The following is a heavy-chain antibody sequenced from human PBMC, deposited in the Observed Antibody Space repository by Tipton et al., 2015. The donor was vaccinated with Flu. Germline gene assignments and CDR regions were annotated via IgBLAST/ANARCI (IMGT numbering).Heavy chain of an antibody. CDR1: GFIFSGYA. V-gene: IGHV3-73*01. CDR2: IRSKANAYAT. CDR3: TCISDRGDAFDI. Sequence: CAASGFIFSGYAMHWVRQASGKGLEWVGRIRSKANAYATAYTESVKGRFTISRDDSKNTTYLQMNSLKTEDTAVYYCTCISDRGDAFDIWGEGTMVTVSS. D-gene: IGHD1-14*01. J-gene: IGHJ3*02.